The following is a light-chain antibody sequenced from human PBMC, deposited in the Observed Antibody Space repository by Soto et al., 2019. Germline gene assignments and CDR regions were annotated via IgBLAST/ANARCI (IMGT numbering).Light chain of an antibody. V-gene: IGLV2-14*03. Sequence: SALTQPASVSGSPGQSITISCTGTSNDVGGHDYVSWYQQHPGKAPKLVIYDVLSRPSGVSDRFSGSKSGHTASLTISGLRPEDEADYYCASYTRSSTLVFGTGTKLTVL. CDR2: DVL. CDR1: SNDVGGHDY. CDR3: ASYTRSSTLV. J-gene: IGLJ1*01.